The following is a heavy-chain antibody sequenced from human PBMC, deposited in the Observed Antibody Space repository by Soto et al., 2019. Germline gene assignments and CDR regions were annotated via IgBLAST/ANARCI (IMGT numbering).Heavy chain of an antibody. CDR1: GFTFSSYG. J-gene: IGHJ4*02. D-gene: IGHD2-2*01. CDR2: IWYDGSNK. CDR3: GRDGLGYCSSTSCYLDY. V-gene: IGHV3-33*08. Sequence: GGSLRLSCAASGFTFSSYGMHWVRQAPGKGLEWVAVIWYDGSNKYYADSVKGRLTISRDNYKNTLCLQMNSLRAEDTAVYYCGRDGLGYCSSTSCYLDYWGQGTLVTVSS.